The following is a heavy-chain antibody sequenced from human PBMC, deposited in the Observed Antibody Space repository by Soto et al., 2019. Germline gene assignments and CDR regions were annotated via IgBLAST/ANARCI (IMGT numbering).Heavy chain of an antibody. CDR1: GFTFSSYG. CDR2: ISYDGSNK. V-gene: IGHV3-30*18. CDR3: AKDPGSD. J-gene: IGHJ4*02. Sequence: PGESLKISCAASGFTFSSYGMHWVRQAPGKGLEWVAVISYDGSNKYYADSVKGRFTISRDNSKNTLYLQMNSLRAEDTAVYYCAKDPGSDWGQGTLVTVSS.